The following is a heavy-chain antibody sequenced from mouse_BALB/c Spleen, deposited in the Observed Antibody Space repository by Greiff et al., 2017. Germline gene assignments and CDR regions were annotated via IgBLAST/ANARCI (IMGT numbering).Heavy chain of an antibody. Sequence: QVQLQQPGAELVKPGASVKMSCKASGYTFTSYWMHWVKQRPGQGLEWIGVFDPSDSYTSYNQKFKGKATLTVDTSSNTAYLQLSSLTSEDTAVYYCARWGYGNYEWGQGTTLTVSS. J-gene: IGHJ2*01. CDR1: GYTFTSYW. CDR2: FDPSDSYT. CDR3: ARWGYGNYE. D-gene: IGHD2-10*02. V-gene: IGHV1-59*01.